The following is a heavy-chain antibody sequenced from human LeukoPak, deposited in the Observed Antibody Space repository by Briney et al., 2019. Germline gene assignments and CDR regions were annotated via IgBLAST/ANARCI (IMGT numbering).Heavy chain of an antibody. D-gene: IGHD6-13*01. V-gene: IGHV4-4*07. J-gene: IGHJ4*02. CDR2: IYTSGST. CDR1: GGSISSYY. CDR3: ARDRVSMYSFDY. Sequence: SETLSLTCTVSGGSISSYYWSWIRQPAGKGLEWIGRIYTSGSTYYNPSLKSRLTISVDTSKNQFSLKLSSVTAADTAVYYCARDRVSMYSFDYWGQGTLVTVSS.